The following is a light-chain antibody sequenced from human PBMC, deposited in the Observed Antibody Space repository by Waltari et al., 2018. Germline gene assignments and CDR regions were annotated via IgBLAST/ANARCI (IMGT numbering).Light chain of an antibody. CDR3: QQRSNWPLLT. CDR2: DAS. CDR1: QSVSSY. V-gene: IGKV3-11*01. J-gene: IGKJ4*01. Sequence: EIVLTQSPATLSLSPGERATLSCRASQSVSSYLAWYQQKPCQAPRLLIYDASNRATGIPARFSGSGSGTDFTLTISSLEPEDFAVYYCQQRSNWPLLTFGGGTKVEIK.